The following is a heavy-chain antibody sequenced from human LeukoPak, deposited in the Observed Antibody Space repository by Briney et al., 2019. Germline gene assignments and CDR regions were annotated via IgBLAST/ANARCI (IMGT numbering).Heavy chain of an antibody. CDR3: AREKDIAAAAPLDY. CDR2: IKQDGSEK. D-gene: IGHD6-13*01. CDR1: GFTFNTNA. J-gene: IGHJ4*02. Sequence: GGSLRLSCATSGFTFNTNAMSWVRQAPGKGLEWVANIKQDGSEKYYVDSVKGRFTISRDNAKNSLYLQMNSLRAEDTAVYYCAREKDIAAAAPLDYWGQGTLVTVSS. V-gene: IGHV3-7*01.